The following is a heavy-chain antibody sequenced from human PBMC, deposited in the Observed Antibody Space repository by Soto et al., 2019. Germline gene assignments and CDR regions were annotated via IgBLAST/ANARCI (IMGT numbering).Heavy chain of an antibody. CDR3: AREGVTTVRKRDDDAFDS. CDR2: ISAYNGNT. D-gene: IGHD3-10*01. J-gene: IGHJ3*02. Sequence: ASVKVSCKASGYTFTSYGISWVRQAPGQGLEWMGWISAYNGNTNYAQKLQGRVTMTTDTSTSTAYMELRSLRSDDTAVYYCAREGVTTVRKRDDDAFDSWGQGTMVTASS. V-gene: IGHV1-18*01. CDR1: GYTFTSYG.